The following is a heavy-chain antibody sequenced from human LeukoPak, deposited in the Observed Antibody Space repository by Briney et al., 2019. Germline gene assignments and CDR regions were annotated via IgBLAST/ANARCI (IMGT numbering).Heavy chain of an antibody. CDR2: IIPIFGTA. Sequence: ASVKVSCKASGGTFSSYAISWVRQAPGQGLEWMGRIIPIFGTANYAQKFQGRVTITTDESTSTAYMELSSLRSEDTTVYYCAREVGGNWFDPWGQGTLVTVSS. CDR3: AREVGGNWFDP. CDR1: GGTFSSYA. D-gene: IGHD2-15*01. V-gene: IGHV1-69*05. J-gene: IGHJ5*02.